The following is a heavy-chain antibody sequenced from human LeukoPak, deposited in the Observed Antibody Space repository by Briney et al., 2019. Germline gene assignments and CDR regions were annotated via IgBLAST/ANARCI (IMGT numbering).Heavy chain of an antibody. CDR3: HGDYDWFDP. Sequence: TSETLSLTCAVYGGSFSGYYWSWIRQPPGEGLEWIGEINHSGSTNYNPSLKSRVTISVDTSKNQFSLKLSSVTAADTAVYYYHGDYDWFDPWGQGTLVTVSS. D-gene: IGHD4-17*01. CDR2: INHSGST. V-gene: IGHV4-34*01. J-gene: IGHJ5*02. CDR1: GGSFSGYY.